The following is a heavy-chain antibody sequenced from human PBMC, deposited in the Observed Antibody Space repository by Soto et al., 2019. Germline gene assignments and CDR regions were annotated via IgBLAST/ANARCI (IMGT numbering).Heavy chain of an antibody. CDR2: INHSGST. J-gene: IGHJ5*02. D-gene: IGHD6-19*01. CDR3: ARCSGWRGWWFAP. Sequence: PSSTKAPTNAVYGGSFSGYYWSGSRQPPGKRQERSGEINHSGSTNYNQSLKSRVTISVDTSKNHFSLKLSSVTAADTAVYYCARCSGWRGWWFAPWGKGTLSTVS. V-gene: IGHV4-34*01. CDR1: GGSFSGYY.